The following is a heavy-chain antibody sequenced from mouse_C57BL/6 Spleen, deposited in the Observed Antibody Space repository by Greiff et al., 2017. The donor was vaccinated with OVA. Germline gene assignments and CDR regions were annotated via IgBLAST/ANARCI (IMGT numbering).Heavy chain of an antibody. J-gene: IGHJ2*01. CDR3: ARPDYYGSSLYYFDY. CDR2: INPNNGGT. Sequence: EVQLQQSGPELVKPGASVKISCKASGYTFTDYYMNWVKQSHGKSLEWIGDINPNNGGTSYNQKFKGKATLTVDKSSSTAYMELRSLTSEDSAVYYCARPDYYGSSLYYFDYWGQGTTLTVSS. D-gene: IGHD1-1*01. V-gene: IGHV1-26*01. CDR1: GYTFTDYY.